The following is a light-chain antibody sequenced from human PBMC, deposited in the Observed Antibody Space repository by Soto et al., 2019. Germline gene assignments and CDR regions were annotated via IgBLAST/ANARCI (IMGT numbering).Light chain of an antibody. CDR2: GAS. V-gene: IGKV3-20*01. CDR3: QQYGGLPRT. CDR1: QSVTSNY. Sequence: EIVLTQSPATLSLSPGERATLSCRASQSVTSNYLAWFQQKPGQAPRLLIYGASNRATGIPDRFSGSGSGTDFTLTIRRLETEDFAVYYCQQYGGLPRTFGQGTKVDIK. J-gene: IGKJ1*01.